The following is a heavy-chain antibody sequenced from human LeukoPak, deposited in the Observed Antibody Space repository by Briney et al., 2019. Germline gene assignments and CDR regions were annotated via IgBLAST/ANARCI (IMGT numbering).Heavy chain of an antibody. V-gene: IGHV4-39*07. J-gene: IGHJ4*02. CDR3: ARGPPENDFWSGAIDY. D-gene: IGHD3-3*01. CDR2: IYYSGST. Sequence: SETLSLTCTVSGGSISSSSCYWGWIRQPPGKGLEWIGSIYYSGSTYYNPSLKSRVTISVDTSKNQFSLKLSSVTAADTAVYYCARGPPENDFWSGAIDYWGQGTLVTVSS. CDR1: GGSISSSSCY.